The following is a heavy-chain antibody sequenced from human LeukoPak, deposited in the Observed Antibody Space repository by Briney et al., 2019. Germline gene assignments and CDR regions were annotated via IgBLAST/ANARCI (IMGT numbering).Heavy chain of an antibody. V-gene: IGHV4-30-4*08. J-gene: IGHJ4*02. CDR2: IYYSGST. D-gene: IGHD3-16*01. Sequence: SETLSLTCTVSGGSISSGDYYWSWIRQPPGKGLEWIGYIYYSGSTYYNPSLKSRATISVDTSKNQFSLKLSSVTAADTAVYYCARAYDYVWGSYYFDYWGQGTLVTVSS. CDR1: GGSISSGDYY. CDR3: ARAYDYVWGSYYFDY.